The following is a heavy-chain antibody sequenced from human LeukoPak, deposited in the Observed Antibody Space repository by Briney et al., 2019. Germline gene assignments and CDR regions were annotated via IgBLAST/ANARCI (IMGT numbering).Heavy chain of an antibody. CDR1: GFTFSSYS. D-gene: IGHD2-15*01. CDR2: ISSSGSTI. V-gene: IGHV3-48*01. Sequence: GGSLRLSCAASGFTFSSYSMNWVRQAPGKGLEWVSYISSSGSTIFYADSVKGRFTISRDNAKNSLYLQMNSLRAEGTAVYYCASILGYCSGGSCTNDYWGQGTLVTVSS. CDR3: ASILGYCSGGSCTNDY. J-gene: IGHJ4*02.